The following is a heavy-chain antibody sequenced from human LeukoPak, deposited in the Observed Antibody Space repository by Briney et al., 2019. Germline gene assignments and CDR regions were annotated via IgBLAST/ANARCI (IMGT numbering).Heavy chain of an antibody. CDR2: INPSSGDT. Sequence: ASVKVSCKASGYNFISYYMHWVRQAPGQGLEWMGWINPSSGDTNYAQKFQGRVTMTRDTSINIGYMELSRLRTDDTAVYFCAKNPYEYYFDYWGQGTLVTVSS. D-gene: IGHD5-12*01. CDR3: AKNPYEYYFDY. CDR1: GYNFISYY. J-gene: IGHJ4*02. V-gene: IGHV1-2*02.